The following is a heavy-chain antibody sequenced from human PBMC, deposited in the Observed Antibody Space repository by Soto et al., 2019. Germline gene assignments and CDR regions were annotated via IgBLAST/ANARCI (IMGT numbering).Heavy chain of an antibody. CDR3: ARGRNFDY. V-gene: IGHV4-34*01. Sequence: QVQLQQWGAGLLKPSETLSLTCAVYGGSFSGYYWSWIPQPPGKGLEWIGEINHSGSTNYNPSLKSRVTISVDTSKNQFSLKLSSVTAADTAVYYCARGRNFDYWGQGTLVTVSS. J-gene: IGHJ4*02. CDR1: GGSFSGYY. CDR2: INHSGST.